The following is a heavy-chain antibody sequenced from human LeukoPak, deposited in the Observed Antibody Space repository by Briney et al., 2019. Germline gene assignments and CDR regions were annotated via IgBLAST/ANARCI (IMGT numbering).Heavy chain of an antibody. V-gene: IGHV3-49*04. CDR1: GFTFGDYA. J-gene: IGHJ4*02. CDR3: TRVAWYYGSGMSN. D-gene: IGHD3-10*01. Sequence: GGSLRLSCTASGFTFGDYAMSWVCQAPGKGLEWVGFIRSKAYGGTTEYAASVKGRFTISRDDSKSIAYLQMNSLKTEDTAVYYCTRVAWYYGSGMSNWGQGTLVTVSS. CDR2: IRSKAYGGTT.